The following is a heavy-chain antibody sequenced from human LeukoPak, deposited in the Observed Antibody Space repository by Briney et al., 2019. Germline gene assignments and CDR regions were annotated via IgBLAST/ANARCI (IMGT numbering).Heavy chain of an antibody. CDR3: ARDLEGITVFGAQGY. D-gene: IGHD3-3*01. CDR1: GFIVSNYV. CDR2: LAYDGSNK. Sequence: GGTLRLSCAASGFIVSNYVMHWVRQPPGKGLEWVAVLAYDGSNKYYADSVKGRFTISRDNSRNTLYLQMNRLRPEDTAMYYCARDLEGITVFGAQGYWGQGTLVTVFS. V-gene: IGHV3-30*03. J-gene: IGHJ4*02.